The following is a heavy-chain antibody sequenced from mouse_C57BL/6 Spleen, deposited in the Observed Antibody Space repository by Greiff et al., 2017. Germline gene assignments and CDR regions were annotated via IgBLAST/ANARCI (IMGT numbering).Heavy chain of an antibody. CDR3: AREGSPWYFDV. D-gene: IGHD1-1*02. J-gene: IGHJ1*03. Sequence: EVQLVESEGGLVQPGSSMKLSCTASGFTFSDYYMAWVRQVPEKGLEWVANINYDGSSTYYLDSLKSRFIISRDNAKNILYLQMSSLKSEDTATYYCAREGSPWYFDVWGTGTTVIVSS. V-gene: IGHV5-16*01. CDR1: GFTFSDYY. CDR2: INYDGSST.